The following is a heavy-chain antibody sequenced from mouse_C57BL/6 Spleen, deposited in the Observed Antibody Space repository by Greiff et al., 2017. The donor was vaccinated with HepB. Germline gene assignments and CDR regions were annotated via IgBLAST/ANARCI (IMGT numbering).Heavy chain of an antibody. J-gene: IGHJ2*01. V-gene: IGHV1-76*01. D-gene: IGHD1-1*01. CDR3: ARVESSPFDY. CDR1: GYTFTDYY. CDR2: IYPGSGNT. Sequence: QVHVKQSGAELVRPGASVKLSCKASGYTFTDYYINWVKQRPGQGLEWIARIYPGSGNTYYNEKFKGKATLTAEKSSSTAYMQLSSLTSEDSAVYFCARVESSPFDYWGQGTTLTVSS.